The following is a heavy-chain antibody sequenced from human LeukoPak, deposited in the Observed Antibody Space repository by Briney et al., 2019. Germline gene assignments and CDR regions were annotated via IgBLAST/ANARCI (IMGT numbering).Heavy chain of an antibody. CDR3: ARSPPHSDYGSGSRFDY. Sequence: ASVKVSCKASGYTFKSYGISWVRQAPGQGLEWMGWISAYNGNTNYAQKLQGRVTMTTDTSTSTASMELRSLRSDDTAVYYCARSPPHSDYGSGSRFDYWGQGTLVTVSS. D-gene: IGHD3-10*01. CDR2: ISAYNGNT. CDR1: GYTFKSYG. V-gene: IGHV1-18*01. J-gene: IGHJ4*02.